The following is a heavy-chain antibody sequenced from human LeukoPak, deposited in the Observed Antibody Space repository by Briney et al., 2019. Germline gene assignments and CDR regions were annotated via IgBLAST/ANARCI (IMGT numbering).Heavy chain of an antibody. Sequence: SETLSLTCAVYGGSFSGYYWSWIRQPPGKGLEWIGEINHSGSTNYNPSLKSRVTISVDTSKNQFSLKLSSVTAADTAVYYCARQSVVPAASGGYDAFDIWGQGTMVTVSS. D-gene: IGHD2-2*01. J-gene: IGHJ3*02. CDR3: ARQSVVPAASGGYDAFDI. CDR2: INHSGST. V-gene: IGHV4-34*01. CDR1: GGSFSGYY.